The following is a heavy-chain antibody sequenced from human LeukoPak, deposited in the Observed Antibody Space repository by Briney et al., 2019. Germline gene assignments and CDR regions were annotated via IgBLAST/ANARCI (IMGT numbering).Heavy chain of an antibody. CDR2: INHSGST. CDR3: ARSLRWGKTTFDI. CDR1: GGSISSYY. Sequence: PSETLSLTCTVSGGSISSYYWNWIRQPPGKGLEWIGEINHSGSTNYNPSLKSRVTISVDTSKNQFSLKLSSVTAADTAVYYCARSLRWGKTTFDIWGQGTMVTVSS. D-gene: IGHD4-17*01. V-gene: IGHV4-34*01. J-gene: IGHJ3*02.